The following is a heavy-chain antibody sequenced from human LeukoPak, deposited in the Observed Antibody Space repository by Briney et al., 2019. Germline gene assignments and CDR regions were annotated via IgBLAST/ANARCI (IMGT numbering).Heavy chain of an antibody. CDR2: INPNSGGT. V-gene: IGHV1-2*02. D-gene: IGHD3-10*01. CDR3: ARDMVRGVIIPSAVDY. J-gene: IGHJ4*02. CDR1: GYTFTGYY. Sequence: ASVKVSCKASGYTFTGYYMHWVRQAPGQGLEWMGWINPNSGGTNYAQKFRGRVTMTRDTSISTAYMELSRLRSDDTAVYYCARDMVRGVIIPSAVDYWGQGTLVTVSS.